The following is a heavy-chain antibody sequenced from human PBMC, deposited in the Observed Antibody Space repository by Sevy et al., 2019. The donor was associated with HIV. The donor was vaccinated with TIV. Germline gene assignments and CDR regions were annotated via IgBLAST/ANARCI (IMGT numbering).Heavy chain of an antibody. CDR2: INWNGGST. J-gene: IGHJ4*02. Sequence: AGSLSLSCAVSGFTFDDYGMSWGRQAPGTGMEWVSGINWNGGSTGYADSVKGRFTISRDNAKNSLYLQMNSLRAAETALYYCARDTHRRGYFAYGGRGTLATVS. CDR3: ARDTHRRGYFAY. D-gene: IGHD2-21*01. CDR1: GFTFDDYG. V-gene: IGHV3-20*04.